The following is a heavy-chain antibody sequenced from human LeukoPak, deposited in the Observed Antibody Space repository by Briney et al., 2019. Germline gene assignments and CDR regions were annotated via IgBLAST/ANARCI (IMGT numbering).Heavy chain of an antibody. V-gene: IGHV4-39*07. J-gene: IGHJ5*02. CDR2: IYHSGST. Sequence: SETLSLTCTVSGGSISSGSYYWGWIRQPPGKGLEWIGSIYHSGSTYYNPSLKSRVTISVDTSKNQFSLKLSSVTAADTAVYYCARKEWLLGFDPWGQGTLVTVSS. CDR1: GGSISSGSYY. CDR3: ARKEWLLGFDP. D-gene: IGHD3-3*01.